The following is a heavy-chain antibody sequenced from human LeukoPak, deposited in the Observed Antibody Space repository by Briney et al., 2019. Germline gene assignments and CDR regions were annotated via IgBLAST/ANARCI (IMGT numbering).Heavy chain of an antibody. Sequence: PGGSLRLSCTASGFTFGDYAMSWVRQDPGKGLEWVGFIRSKAYGGTTEYAASVKGRFTISRDDSKSIAYLQMNSLKTEDTAVYYCTRVGGVGATRYFDYWGQGTLVTVSS. CDR2: IRSKAYGGTT. D-gene: IGHD1-26*01. CDR3: TRVGGVGATRYFDY. J-gene: IGHJ4*02. CDR1: GFTFGDYA. V-gene: IGHV3-49*04.